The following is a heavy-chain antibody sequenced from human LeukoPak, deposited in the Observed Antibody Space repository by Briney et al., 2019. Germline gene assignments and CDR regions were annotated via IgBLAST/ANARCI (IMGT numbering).Heavy chain of an antibody. J-gene: IGHJ4*02. CDR1: GYTFTSYY. CDR2: INRSGGGT. D-gene: IGHD2-8*01. V-gene: IGHV1-46*01. Sequence: ASVKVSCKASGYTFTSYYMHWVRQAPGQGLEWMGVINRSGGGTSYAQKFQGRVTMTRDTSTSTVYMELSSLRSDDTAVYYCARDCTNGVCPFDYWGQGTLVTVS. CDR3: ARDCTNGVCPFDY.